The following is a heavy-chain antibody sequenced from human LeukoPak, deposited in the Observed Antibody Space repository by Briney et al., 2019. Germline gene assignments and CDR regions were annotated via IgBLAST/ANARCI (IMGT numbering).Heavy chain of an antibody. CDR1: GFTFSSYA. J-gene: IGHJ4*02. CDR2: ISGSGGST. Sequence: PGGSLRLSCAASGFTFSSYAMSWVRQAPGKGLEWVSAISGSGGSTYYADSVKGRFTISRDNSKNTLYLQMNSLRAEDTAVYYCAKDYVWGSYRHQHFDYWGQGTLVTVSS. D-gene: IGHD3-16*02. V-gene: IGHV3-23*01. CDR3: AKDYVWGSYRHQHFDY.